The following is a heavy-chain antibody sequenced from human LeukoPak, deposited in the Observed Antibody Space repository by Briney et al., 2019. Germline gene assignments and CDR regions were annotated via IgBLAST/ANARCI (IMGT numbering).Heavy chain of an antibody. D-gene: IGHD3-16*01. CDR1: GFTFSSYE. CDR3: ARDPGGAFDY. J-gene: IGHJ4*02. Sequence: GGSLRLSWAASGFTFSSYEMNWVRQAAGKGLEWVSYISSSGSTIYYADSVKGRFTISRDNAKNSLYLQMNSLRAEDTAVYYCARDPGGAFDYWGQGTLVTVSS. V-gene: IGHV3-48*03. CDR2: ISSSGSTI.